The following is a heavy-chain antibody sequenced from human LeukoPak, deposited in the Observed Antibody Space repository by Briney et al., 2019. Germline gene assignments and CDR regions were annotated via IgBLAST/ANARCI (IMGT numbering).Heavy chain of an antibody. CDR1: GFTFSSYW. V-gene: IGHV3-74*01. CDR2: INSDGSST. CDR3: ARDCDSAHYFDC. J-gene: IGHJ4*02. Sequence: QPGGSLRVSCAASGFTFSSYWMNWVRQAPGKGLVWVSRINSDGSSTSYADSVKGRFTVSRDNSKNTLYLQMISLRAEDTAVYYCARDCDSAHYFDCWGQGILVTVSS. D-gene: IGHD2-21*01.